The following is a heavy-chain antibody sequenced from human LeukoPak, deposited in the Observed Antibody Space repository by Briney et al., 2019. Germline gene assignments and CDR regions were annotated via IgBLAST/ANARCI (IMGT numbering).Heavy chain of an antibody. V-gene: IGHV3-23*01. J-gene: IGHJ4*02. CDR3: AREGVGATDY. Sequence: PGGSLRLSCAASGFTFSSYAMSWVRQAPGKGLEWVSAISGSGGSTYYADSVKGRFTISRDNAKNSLYLQMNSLRDEDTAVYYCAREGVGATDYWGQGTLVTVSS. CDR1: GFTFSSYA. CDR2: ISGSGGST. D-gene: IGHD1-26*01.